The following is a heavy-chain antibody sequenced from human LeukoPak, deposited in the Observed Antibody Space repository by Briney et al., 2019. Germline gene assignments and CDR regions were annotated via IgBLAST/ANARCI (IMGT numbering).Heavy chain of an antibody. Sequence: PSETLSLTCAVSGGSISSSNWWSWVRPPPGKGLEWIGEIYHSGSTNYNPSLKSRVTISVDTSKNQFSLKLSSVTAADTAVYYCARVSANRRGMIQRSIDIWGQGTMVTVSS. CDR2: IYHSGST. CDR3: ARVSANRRGMIQRSIDI. J-gene: IGHJ3*02. V-gene: IGHV4-4*02. D-gene: IGHD5-18*01. CDR1: GGSISSSNW.